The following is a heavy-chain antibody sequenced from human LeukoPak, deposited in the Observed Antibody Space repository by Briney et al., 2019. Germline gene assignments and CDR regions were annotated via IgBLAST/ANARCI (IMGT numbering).Heavy chain of an antibody. V-gene: IGHV1-2*02. CDR2: ISPDSGGT. CDR1: GYTFTGYY. D-gene: IGHD3-9*01. J-gene: IGHJ4*02. Sequence: GASVKVSCKASGYTFTGYYMHWVRQAPGQGLEWMGWISPDSGGTNSAQKFQDRVTMTRDTSITTAYMELSRLGSDDTAVYYCARDRRAALTGYPRYYFDYWGQGTLVTVSS. CDR3: ARDRRAALTGYPRYYFDY.